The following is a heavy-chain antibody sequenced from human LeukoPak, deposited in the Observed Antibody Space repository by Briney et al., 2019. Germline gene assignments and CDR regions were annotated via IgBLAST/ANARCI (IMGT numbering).Heavy chain of an antibody. D-gene: IGHD6-13*01. Sequence: GGSLRLSCAASGFTVSSNYMNWVRQAPGKGLEWVSSISSSSSYIYYADSVKGRFTISRDNAKNSLYLQMNSLRAEDTAVYYCARGGIAAAGNTNFDYWGQGTLVTVSS. J-gene: IGHJ4*02. CDR1: GFTVSSNY. V-gene: IGHV3-21*01. CDR3: ARGGIAAAGNTNFDY. CDR2: ISSSSSYI.